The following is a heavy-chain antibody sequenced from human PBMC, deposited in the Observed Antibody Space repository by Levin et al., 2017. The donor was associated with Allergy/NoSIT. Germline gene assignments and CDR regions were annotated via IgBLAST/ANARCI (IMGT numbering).Heavy chain of an antibody. V-gene: IGHV4-59*01. CDR3: ARDHFDSSGYSPFDY. CDR2: IYYSGST. CDR1: GGSISSYF. Sequence: SETLSLTCTVSGGSISSYFWSWIRQPPGKGLEWIGYIYYSGSTNYNPSLKSRVTISVDTSKNHFSLKLSSVTAADTAVYYCARDHFDSSGYSPFDYWGQGTLVTVSS. D-gene: IGHD3-22*01. J-gene: IGHJ4*02.